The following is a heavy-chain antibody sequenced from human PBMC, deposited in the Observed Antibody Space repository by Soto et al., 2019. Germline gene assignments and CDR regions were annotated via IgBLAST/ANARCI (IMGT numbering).Heavy chain of an antibody. CDR2: IFYSGST. Sequence: QLQLQESGPGLVKPWETLSLTCTASGGSITTSSYYWGWIRQPPGKGLEWIGSIFYSGSTHYNPSLTSRVTISVDTSKNQFSLALNSVTAADTAVYYCARQGDAWGYYLDYWGQGTPVTVSS. J-gene: IGHJ4*02. V-gene: IGHV4-39*01. CDR1: GGSITTSSYY. CDR3: ARQGDAWGYYLDY. D-gene: IGHD7-27*01.